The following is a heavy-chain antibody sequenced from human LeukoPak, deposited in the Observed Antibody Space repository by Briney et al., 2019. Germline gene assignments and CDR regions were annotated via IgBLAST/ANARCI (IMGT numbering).Heavy chain of an antibody. Sequence: GASVKVSCKTSGYTFTAYYMHWVRQAPGQGLERMGWINPNSGGSNYAQKFQGRVTMTSDTSINTAYMELSRLKSDDTAVYYCAGDGYNSRRFFDYWGQGTLVTVSS. CDR2: INPNSGGS. CDR1: GYTFTAYY. J-gene: IGHJ4*02. V-gene: IGHV1-2*02. CDR3: AGDGYNSRRFFDY. D-gene: IGHD5-24*01.